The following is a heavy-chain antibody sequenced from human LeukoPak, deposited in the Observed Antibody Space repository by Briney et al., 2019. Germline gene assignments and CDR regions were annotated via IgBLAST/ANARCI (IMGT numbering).Heavy chain of an antibody. CDR3: VRESPASTSRLMDV. CDR2: IYTSEST. D-gene: IGHD2-2*01. V-gene: IGHV4-4*07. Sequence: NPSETLSLTCTVSGGSISGYYWSWIRQPAGKGLEWIGRIYTSESTNYNPSLKSRVTMSVDTSKNQFSLKLSSVTAADTAVYYCVRESPASTSRLMDVWGKGTTVTVSS. CDR1: GGSISGYY. J-gene: IGHJ6*03.